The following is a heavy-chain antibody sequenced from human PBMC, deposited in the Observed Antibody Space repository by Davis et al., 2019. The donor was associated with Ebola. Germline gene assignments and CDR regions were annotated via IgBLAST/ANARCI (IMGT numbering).Heavy chain of an antibody. CDR2: TYYRSKWYN. V-gene: IGHV6-1*01. D-gene: IGHD3-10*01. CDR3: ARAVSYYYGSGSYSLNYGMDI. J-gene: IGHJ6*02. CDR1: GDSVSSNSAA. Sequence: MPSETLSLTCAISGDSVSSNSAAWNWIRQSPSRGLEWLGRTYYRSKWYNDYAVSVKSRITITPDTSKNQFSLQLNSVTPEDTAVYYCARAVSYYYGSGSYSLNYGMDIWGQGTTVTVSS.